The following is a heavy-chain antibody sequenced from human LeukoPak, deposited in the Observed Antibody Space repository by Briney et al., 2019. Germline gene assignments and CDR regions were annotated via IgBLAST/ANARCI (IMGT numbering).Heavy chain of an antibody. D-gene: IGHD3-10*01. CDR3: ARGPPYTYYYGSGSSDNWFDP. CDR2: MNPNSGNT. CDR1: GYTFTSYD. J-gene: IGHJ5*02. Sequence: GASVKVSCKASGYTFTSYDINWVRQATGQGLEWMGWMNPNSGNTGYAQKVQGRVTMTRNTSISTAYMELSSLRSEDTAVYYCARGPPYTYYYGSGSSDNWFDPWGQGTLVTVSS. V-gene: IGHV1-8*01.